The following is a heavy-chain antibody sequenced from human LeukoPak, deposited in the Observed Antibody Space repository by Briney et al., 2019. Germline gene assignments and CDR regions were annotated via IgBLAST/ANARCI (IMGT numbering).Heavy chain of an antibody. J-gene: IGHJ5*02. Sequence: SETLSLTCTVSGGSISSYYWSWIRQPPGKGLEWIGYIYYSGSTSYNPSLKSRVTISVDTSKNQFSLKLSSVTAADTAVYYCARETLGYSYGYGKSWFDPWGQGTLVTVSS. CDR3: ARETLGYSYGYGKSWFDP. D-gene: IGHD5-18*01. V-gene: IGHV4-59*01. CDR2: IYYSGST. CDR1: GGSISSYY.